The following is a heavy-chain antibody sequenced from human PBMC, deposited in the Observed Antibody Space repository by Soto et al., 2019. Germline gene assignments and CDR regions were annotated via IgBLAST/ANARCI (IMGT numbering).Heavy chain of an antibody. D-gene: IGHD3-9*01. CDR1: GVSIISYY. J-gene: IGHJ4*02. CDR3: ARVGYDILTGYLYYFDY. Sequence: SETLSLTCTVSGVSIISYYWSLIRQPTGKGLEWIGYIYYSGSTNYNPSLKSRVTISVDTSKNQFSLKLSSVTAADTAVYYCARVGYDILTGYLYYFDYWGQGTLVTVSS. V-gene: IGHV4-59*12. CDR2: IYYSGST.